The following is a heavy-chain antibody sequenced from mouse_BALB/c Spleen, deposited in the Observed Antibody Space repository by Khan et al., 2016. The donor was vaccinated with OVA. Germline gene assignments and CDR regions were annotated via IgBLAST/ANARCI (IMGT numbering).Heavy chain of an antibody. Sequence: VQLQESGAELARPGASVKMSCKASGYTFTSHTMHWVKQRPGQGLEWIGYINPRSGYTQYNLKFNDKATLTADISSSTACMQLSSLTSEDSAVYYCARRTTEYALDYGGQGTSVTVSS. D-gene: IGHD2-14*01. CDR3: ARRTTEYALDY. J-gene: IGHJ4*01. CDR2: INPRSGYT. V-gene: IGHV1-4*01. CDR1: GYTFTSHT.